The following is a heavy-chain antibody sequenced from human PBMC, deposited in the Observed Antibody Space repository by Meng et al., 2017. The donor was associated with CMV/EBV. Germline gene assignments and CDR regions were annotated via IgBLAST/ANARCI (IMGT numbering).Heavy chain of an antibody. Sequence: ASGFTFSSYSMNWVRQAPGKGLEWVSSISSSSSYIYYADSVKGRFTISRDNAKNSLYLQMNSLRAEDTAVYYCARDPSGYSYGFLDYWGQGALVTVSS. CDR3: ARDPSGYSYGFLDY. CDR1: GFTFSSYS. D-gene: IGHD5-18*01. J-gene: IGHJ4*02. CDR2: ISSSSSYI. V-gene: IGHV3-21*01.